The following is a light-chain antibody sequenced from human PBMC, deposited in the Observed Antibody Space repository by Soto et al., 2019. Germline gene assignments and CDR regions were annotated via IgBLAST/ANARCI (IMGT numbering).Light chain of an antibody. J-gene: IGKJ1*01. V-gene: IGKV1-5*01. Sequence: DIQMTQSPSTLSASVGDRVTFSCRASQNVGTWLAWYQQKPGKAPKVLIYDVSTLQSGVPSRFSGSGSGTEFTLNISSLQADDYATYYCQQYHTYWTFGQGTQVDNK. CDR3: QQYHTYWT. CDR1: QNVGTW. CDR2: DVS.